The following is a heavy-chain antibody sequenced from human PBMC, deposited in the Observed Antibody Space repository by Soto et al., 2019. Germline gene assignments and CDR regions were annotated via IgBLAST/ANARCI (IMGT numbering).Heavy chain of an antibody. D-gene: IGHD1-1*01. CDR1: GGSFSDSY. J-gene: IGHJ5*01. CDR3: ARGRPAIATRWFDS. CDR2: ITSSETT. Sequence: SETLSLTCAVFGGSFSDSYWSWIRQSPGKGLEWIGEITSSETTYYNPSLKSRVTISGDTSKNQFSLEVRSVTAADTAVYYCARGRPAIATRWFDSWGQGTLVTVSS. V-gene: IGHV4-34*01.